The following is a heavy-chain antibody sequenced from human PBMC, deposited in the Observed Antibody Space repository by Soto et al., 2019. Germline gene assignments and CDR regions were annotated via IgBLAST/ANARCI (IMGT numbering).Heavy chain of an antibody. V-gene: IGHV4-59*01. D-gene: IGHD6-19*01. CDR2: IYYSGST. J-gene: IGHJ4*02. CDR3: ARISGPRYYFDY. Sequence: SETLSLTCTVSGGSISSYYWSWIRQPPGKGLEWIGYIYYSGSTNYNPSLKSRVTISVDTSKNQFSLKLSSVTAADTAVYYCARISGPRYYFDYWGQGTLVTVSS. CDR1: GGSISSYY.